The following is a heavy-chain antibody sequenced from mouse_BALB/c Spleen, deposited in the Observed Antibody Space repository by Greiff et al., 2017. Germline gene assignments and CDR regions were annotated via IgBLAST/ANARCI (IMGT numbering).Heavy chain of an antibody. D-gene: IGHD1-1*01. CDR2: INPGSGGT. J-gene: IGHJ3*01. CDR1: GYAFTNYL. CDR3: ARGDYGWGFAY. Sequence: QVQLKQSGAELVRPGTSVKLSCKASGYAFTNYLIEWVKQRPGQGLEWIGVINPGSGGTNYNEKFKGKATLTADKSSSTAYMQLSSLTSDDSAVYFCARGDYGWGFAYWGQGTLVTVSA. V-gene: IGHV1-54*03.